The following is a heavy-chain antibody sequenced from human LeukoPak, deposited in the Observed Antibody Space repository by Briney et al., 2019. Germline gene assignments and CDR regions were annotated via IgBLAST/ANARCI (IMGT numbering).Heavy chain of an antibody. CDR3: ARDPERRYSSSWYWFDP. V-gene: IGHV1-69*13. CDR2: IIPIFGTA. D-gene: IGHD6-13*01. J-gene: IGHJ5*02. Sequence: ASVKVSCKASGGTFSSYAISWVRQAPGQGLEWMGGIIPIFGTANYAQKFQGRVTITADESTSTAYMELSSLRSEDTAVYYCARDPERRYSSSWYWFDPWGQGTLVTVSS. CDR1: GGTFSSYA.